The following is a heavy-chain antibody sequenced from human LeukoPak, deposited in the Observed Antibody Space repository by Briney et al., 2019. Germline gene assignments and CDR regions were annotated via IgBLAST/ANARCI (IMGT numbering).Heavy chain of an antibody. D-gene: IGHD2/OR15-2a*01. CDR2: ISPSGTT. CDR1: GGSISSYY. V-gene: IGHV4-4*07. J-gene: IGHJ5*02. Sequence: SSETLSLTCTVSGGSISSYYWSWIRQPAGKGLEWIGRISPSGTTHYNPSLGSRVTMSVDTSKNYFSLRLSSVTAADTAVYYCARDFYASGLYFWFDPWGQGMLVTVSS. CDR3: ARDFYASGLYFWFDP.